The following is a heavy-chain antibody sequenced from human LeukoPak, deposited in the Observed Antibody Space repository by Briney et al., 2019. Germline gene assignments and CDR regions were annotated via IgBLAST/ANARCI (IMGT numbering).Heavy chain of an antibody. Sequence: GGSLRLSCAASGFTFSSHAMSWVRQAPGKGLEWVSSISDSGGRTCYADSVKGRLTISRDNSKNTLYLQMNSLRAEDTAVYYCAKRPSITIFGVVPGDAFDIWGQGTMVTVSS. J-gene: IGHJ3*02. CDR2: ISDSGGRT. V-gene: IGHV3-23*01. CDR3: AKRPSITIFGVVPGDAFDI. D-gene: IGHD3-3*01. CDR1: GFTFSSHA.